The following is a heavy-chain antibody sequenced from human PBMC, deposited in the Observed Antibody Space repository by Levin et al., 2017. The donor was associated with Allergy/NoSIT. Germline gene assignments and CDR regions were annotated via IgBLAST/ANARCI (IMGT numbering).Heavy chain of an antibody. D-gene: IGHD2-2*01. V-gene: IGHV4-59*01. CDR3: ARAPVCSSTSCYGGDYYYYYGMDV. CDR2: IYYSGST. J-gene: IGHJ6*02. CDR1: GGSISSYY. Sequence: SETLSLTCTVSGGSISSYYWSWIRQPPGKGLEWIGYIYYSGSTNYNPSLKSRVTISVDTSKNQFSLKLSSVTAADTAVYYCARAPVCSSTSCYGGDYYYYYGMDVWGQGTTVTVSS.